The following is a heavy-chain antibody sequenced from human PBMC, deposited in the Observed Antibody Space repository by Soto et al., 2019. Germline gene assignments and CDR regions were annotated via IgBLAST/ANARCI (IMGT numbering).Heavy chain of an antibody. CDR2: IYHMGGT. CDR1: GASLNSDD. CDR3: AWFTYNSGFNWFAP. J-gene: IGHJ5*02. V-gene: IGHV4-59*03. D-gene: IGHD6-25*01. Sequence: LSETLSLTCTVSGASLNSDDWSWIRQPPGKGLEWIGYIYHMGGTDYNPSLKSRVTISIDKSKNQFSLNLRSVTAADTAVYFCAWFTYNSGFNWFAPWGQRTHVTVSS.